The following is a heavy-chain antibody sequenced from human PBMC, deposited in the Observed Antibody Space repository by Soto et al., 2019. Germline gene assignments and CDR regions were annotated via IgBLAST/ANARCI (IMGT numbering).Heavy chain of an antibody. D-gene: IGHD4-4*01. J-gene: IGHJ4*02. V-gene: IGHV3-23*01. CDR3: VTRSRGLQSSPPRLDS. Sequence: EVQLLESGGGLVQPGGSLRLSCAASGLTFSGYGMSWVRQAPGTGLEWVSAISGSGSITYYADSVKGRFTISRDCSKNILFLQMNSLRAEDTAVYYCVTRSRGLQSSPPRLDSWGQGTLVTVSS. CDR2: ISGSGSIT. CDR1: GLTFSGYG.